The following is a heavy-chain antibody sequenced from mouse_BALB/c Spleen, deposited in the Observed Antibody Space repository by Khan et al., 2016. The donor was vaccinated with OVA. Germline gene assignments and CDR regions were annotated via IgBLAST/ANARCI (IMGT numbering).Heavy chain of an antibody. CDR3: ATGGACYCRNDGGAMEY. CDR1: GYTFTTAG. V-gene: IGHV9-4*02. Sequence: QIQLVQSGPELKKPGETVRISCKASGYTFTTAGIQWVQKMPGKGLKWIGWINTNSEVPKYAEDFKGRFAFSLEISVNTAYLQITNLKNEDTATYYCATGGACYCRNDGGAMEYWGQGTSVTVSS. J-gene: IGHJ4*01. CDR2: INTNSEVP. D-gene: IGHD2-14*01.